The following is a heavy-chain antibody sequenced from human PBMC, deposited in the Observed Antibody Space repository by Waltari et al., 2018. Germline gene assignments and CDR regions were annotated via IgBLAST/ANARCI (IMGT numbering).Heavy chain of an antibody. CDR3: ASERGTFGVGRSSFDR. D-gene: IGHD3-3*01. CDR1: GFTFSHSV. J-gene: IGHJ4*02. CDR2: IRYDGSNT. V-gene: IGHV3-30*02. Sequence: QVYLVESGGGVVQQGGSLRLSCAASGFTFSHSVMHCVRQAPGQGLEWVASIRYDGSNTFHADSVKGRFTISRDNSKNTMDLQTSSLRPEDTDVYYCASERGTFGVGRSSFDRWGQGTLVIVSS.